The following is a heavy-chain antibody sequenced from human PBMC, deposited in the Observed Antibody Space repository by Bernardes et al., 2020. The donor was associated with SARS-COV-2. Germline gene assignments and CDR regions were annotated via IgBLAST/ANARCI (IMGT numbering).Heavy chain of an antibody. D-gene: IGHD4-17*01. J-gene: IGHJ5*01. CDR1: GYTFTDYT. CDR3: ATEDGEWLES. V-gene: IGHV3-33*01. Sequence: SCKASGYTFTDYTMHWVRQAPGKGLEWVAVIWHDGSREYYVDSVKGRFAISRDNSNNTLYLQMNNLRVEDTALYRCATEDGEWLESWGQGTLVTVSS. CDR2: IWHDGSRE.